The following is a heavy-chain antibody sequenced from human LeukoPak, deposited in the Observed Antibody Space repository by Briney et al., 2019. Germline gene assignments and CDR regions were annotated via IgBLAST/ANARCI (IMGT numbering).Heavy chain of an antibody. J-gene: IGHJ4*02. CDR3: ARRVHSSSWSSYFDY. Sequence: KASETLSLTCTVSGGSISSYYWSWIRQPPGKGLEWIGSIHYSGSTSYNPSFRSRVTISVDKSKNQFFLKLSSVTATDTAVYYCARRVHSSSWSSYFDYWGQETLVTVSS. CDR1: GGSISSYY. D-gene: IGHD6-13*01. V-gene: IGHV4-59*01. CDR2: IHYSGST.